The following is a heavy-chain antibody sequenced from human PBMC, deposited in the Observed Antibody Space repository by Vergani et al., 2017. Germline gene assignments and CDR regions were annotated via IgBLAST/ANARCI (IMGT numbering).Heavy chain of an antibody. CDR3: AKARNPNCKGGNCYSYYYGFYL. CDR1: GFTFSSYA. J-gene: IGHJ6*01. Sequence: EVQLLESGGNLIQPGGSLRLSCGVSGFTFSSYAMTWVRLAPGKGLQWVSAISGSGGNTFYTDSVKGRFTISRDNSKDTLYLQMNSLRVEDTAIYYCAKARNPNCKGGNCYSYYYGFYLLGQGTTVTVSS. D-gene: IGHD2-21*01. CDR2: ISGSGGNT. V-gene: IGHV3-23*01.